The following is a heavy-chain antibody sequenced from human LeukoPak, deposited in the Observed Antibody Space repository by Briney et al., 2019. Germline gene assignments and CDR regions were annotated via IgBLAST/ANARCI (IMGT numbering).Heavy chain of an antibody. D-gene: IGHD2-15*01. Sequence: PGGSLRLPCAASGFTFGSYEMNWVRQAPGKGLEWVSYISSSGSTIYYADSVKGRFTISRDNAKNSLYLQMNSLRAEDTAVYYCARARGVYCSGGSCYFHSGSYYYGMDVWGQGTTVTVSS. CDR2: ISSSGSTI. J-gene: IGHJ6*02. CDR3: ARARGVYCSGGSCYFHSGSYYYGMDV. V-gene: IGHV3-48*03. CDR1: GFTFGSYE.